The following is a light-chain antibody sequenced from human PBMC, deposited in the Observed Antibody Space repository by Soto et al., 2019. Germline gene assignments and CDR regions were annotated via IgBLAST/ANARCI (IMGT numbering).Light chain of an antibody. CDR3: QQRSNWIT. CDR2: DAS. CDR1: QSVSSTY. V-gene: IGKV3D-20*02. J-gene: IGKJ5*01. Sequence: EMVLTQSPGTLSLSPGERATLSCRASQSVSSTYVAWCQQKPGQAPRLLIYDASYRATGIPARFSGSGSVTDFTLTISSLEPEDFAVYYCQQRSNWITFGQGTRREIK.